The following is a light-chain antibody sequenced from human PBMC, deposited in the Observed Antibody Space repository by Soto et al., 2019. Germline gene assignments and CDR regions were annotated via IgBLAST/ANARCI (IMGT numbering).Light chain of an antibody. J-gene: IGKJ4*01. CDR2: WAS. Sequence: DIVMTQSPDSLAVSLGERATINCKSSQSVLYSSNNKNYLAWYQQKPGQPPQLLIYWASTRESGVPDRFSGTGYGTDFTLTISSLQAEDVAVYDCQQYYSTPPTFGGGTKVEI. V-gene: IGKV4-1*01. CDR1: QSVLYSSNNKNY. CDR3: QQYYSTPPT.